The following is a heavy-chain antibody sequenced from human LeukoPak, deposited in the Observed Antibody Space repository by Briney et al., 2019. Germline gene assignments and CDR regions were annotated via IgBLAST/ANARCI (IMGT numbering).Heavy chain of an antibody. V-gene: IGHV1-2*02. Sequence: GASVKVSCKVSGYTLTELSMHWVRQAPGKGLEWMGWINPNSGGTNYAQKFQGRVTMTRDTSISTAYMELSRLRSDDTAVYYCARGHDYGDYLPSYYYYMDVWGKGTTVTISS. CDR1: GYTLTELS. CDR2: INPNSGGT. J-gene: IGHJ6*03. D-gene: IGHD4-17*01. CDR3: ARGHDYGDYLPSYYYYMDV.